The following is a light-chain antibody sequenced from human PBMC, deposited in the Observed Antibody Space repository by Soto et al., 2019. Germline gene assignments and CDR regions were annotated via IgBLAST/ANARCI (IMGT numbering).Light chain of an antibody. CDR3: HHYGSSPPLT. CDR2: GAS. Sequence: IVLTQSPAILALSPGDRATLSCRAIQSVSSSYLAWYQHKPGQAPRLLIYGASSRATGIPDRFSGSGSGTDFTLTISRLEPEDFAVYYCHHYGSSPPLTFGQGTRLENK. V-gene: IGKV3-20*01. CDR1: QSVSSSY. J-gene: IGKJ5*01.